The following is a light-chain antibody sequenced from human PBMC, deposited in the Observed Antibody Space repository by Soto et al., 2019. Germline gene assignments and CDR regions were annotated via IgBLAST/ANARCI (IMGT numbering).Light chain of an antibody. CDR1: SGDVGGYDL. Sequence: QSALTQPASVSGSPGQSVTISCSGTSGDVGGYDLVSWYQQHPGKVPKVLIYEVANRPSGVSIRFSGSKSGNTASLTISGLQAEDEADYYCCSYAGSDTVVFGGGTKLTVL. V-gene: IGLV2-23*02. CDR3: CSYAGSDTVV. CDR2: EVA. J-gene: IGLJ2*01.